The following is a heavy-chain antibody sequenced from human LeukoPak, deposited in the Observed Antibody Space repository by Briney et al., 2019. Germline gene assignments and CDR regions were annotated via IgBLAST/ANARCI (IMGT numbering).Heavy chain of an antibody. CDR3: VKIIYYDSSGPFDY. CDR2: ISWNSGSI. J-gene: IGHJ4*02. CDR1: GFTFDDYA. Sequence: GGSLRLSCAASGFTFDDYAMHWVRQAPGKGLEWVSGISWNSGSIGYADSVKGRFTISRDNARNSLYLQMNSLRPEDMALYYCVKIIYYDSSGPFDYWGQGTLVTVSS. V-gene: IGHV3-9*03. D-gene: IGHD3-22*01.